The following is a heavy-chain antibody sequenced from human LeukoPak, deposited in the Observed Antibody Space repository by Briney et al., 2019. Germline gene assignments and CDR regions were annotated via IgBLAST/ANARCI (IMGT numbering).Heavy chain of an antibody. CDR1: GGSISDYY. J-gene: IGHJ5*01. CDR3: ARHRSPTSSSFFDS. V-gene: IGHV4-4*09. D-gene: IGHD6-6*01. CDR2: INTSGST. Sequence: SETLSLTCTASGGSISDYYWSWVRQPPGKGLEWLGYINTSGSTNYNPSLKSRVTISADTSKYQFSLKLSSVTAADTAVYYCARHRSPTSSSFFDSWGQGTLVSVSS.